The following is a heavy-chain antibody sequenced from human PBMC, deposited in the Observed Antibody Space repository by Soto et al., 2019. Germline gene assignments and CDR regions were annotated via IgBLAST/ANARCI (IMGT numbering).Heavy chain of an antibody. D-gene: IGHD3-22*01. J-gene: IGHJ4*02. CDR1: GFTFSSYG. CDR3: AKPPKSGYYFDY. V-gene: IGHV3-30*18. CDR2: ISYDGSNK. Sequence: GGSLRLSCAASGFTFSSYGMHWVRQAPGKGLEWVAVISYDGSNKYYADSVKGRFTISRDNSKNTLYLQMNSLRAEDTAVYYCAKPPKSGYYFDYWGQGTLVTVSS.